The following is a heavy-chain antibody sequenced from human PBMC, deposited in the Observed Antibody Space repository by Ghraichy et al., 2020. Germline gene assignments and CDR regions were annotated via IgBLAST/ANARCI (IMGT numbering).Heavy chain of an antibody. J-gene: IGHJ4*02. Sequence: SETLSLTCAVSGGAISSSAYSWTWVRQPPEKGLEWIAYVYYDGSTYYNPSLKSRVTISLDNSKNQFSLGLTSVTAADPAVYYCARALNYGGFDYWGQGTLVTVSS. D-gene: IGHD4-17*01. CDR1: GGAISSSAYS. V-gene: IGHV4-30-2*01. CDR2: VYYDGST. CDR3: ARALNYGGFDY.